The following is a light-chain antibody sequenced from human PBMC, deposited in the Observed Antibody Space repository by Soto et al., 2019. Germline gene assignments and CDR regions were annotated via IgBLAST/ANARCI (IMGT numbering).Light chain of an antibody. CDR2: GAS. CDR3: QEYNNWSALT. V-gene: IGKV3-15*01. Sequence: EIVMTQSPATLSVSPGERATLSCRANQSVSSNLAWYQQKPGQAPRLLISGASTRATGIPDRFSGSGSGTEFTLTISSLQSEDFAVYYCQEYNNWSALTFGGGTKVDIK. CDR1: QSVSSN. J-gene: IGKJ4*01.